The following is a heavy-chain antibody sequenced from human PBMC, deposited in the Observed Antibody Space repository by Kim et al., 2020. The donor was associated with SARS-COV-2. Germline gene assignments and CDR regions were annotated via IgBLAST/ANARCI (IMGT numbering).Heavy chain of an antibody. D-gene: IGHD3-10*01. Sequence: LSLTCAASGFTFSSSAMNWVRQAPGKGLEWVSTVTDSGGTTYYADSVKGRFTISRDNSRNTLYLQMNSLRAEDTAVYYCAKFGAVLLWFGGSDINDYWGQGTLVTVSS. CDR1: GFTFSSSA. CDR3: AKFGAVLLWFGGSDINDY. J-gene: IGHJ4*02. CDR2: VTDSGGTT. V-gene: IGHV3-23*01.